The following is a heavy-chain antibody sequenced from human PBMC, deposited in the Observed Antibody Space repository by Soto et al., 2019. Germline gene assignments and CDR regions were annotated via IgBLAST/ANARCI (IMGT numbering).Heavy chain of an antibody. J-gene: IGHJ4*02. Sequence: PSETLSLTCTVSGGSISSRGYYLSWIRPHPGKGLEWIGYIYYSGSTYYNPSLKSRVTISVDTSKNQFSLKLSSVTAADTAVYYCARDPYCGGDCSTISWGQGTLVTVSS. V-gene: IGHV4-31*03. CDR2: IYYSGST. CDR3: ARDPYCGGDCSTIS. D-gene: IGHD2-21*02. CDR1: GGSISSRGYY.